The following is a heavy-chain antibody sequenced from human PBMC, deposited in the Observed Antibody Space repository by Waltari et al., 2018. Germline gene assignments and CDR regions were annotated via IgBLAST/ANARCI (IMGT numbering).Heavy chain of an antibody. J-gene: IGHJ5*02. CDR3: AKDAFGNTYLDH. D-gene: IGHD3-10*01. V-gene: IGHV3-30*18. CDR2: ASFDGSTT. Sequence: QVQLVESGGGVVQPGMSLRLSCAASGFSLSHFGMHWVRQAPGKGLGWVALASFDGSTTYYTDSVRVRFTISRDNSKNTLYLDINTLRVDDTAIYYCAKDAFGNTYLDHWGQGTLVTVSS. CDR1: GFSLSHFG.